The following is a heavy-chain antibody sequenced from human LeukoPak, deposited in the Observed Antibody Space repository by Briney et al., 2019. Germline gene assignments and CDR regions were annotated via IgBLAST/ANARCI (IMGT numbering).Heavy chain of an antibody. D-gene: IGHD3-10*01. CDR1: GYIFTDYY. CDR3: ARAFGSGSYGSLY. CDR2: INPNTGGT. J-gene: IGHJ4*02. V-gene: IGHV1-2*02. Sequence: GASVKVSCKASGYIFTDYYLHWVRQAPGQGLEWMAWINPNTGGTDYAQKFQGRVMMTTDTSITTAYMEMTRLTSDDTAIYYCARAFGSGSYGSLYWGQGTLVTVSS.